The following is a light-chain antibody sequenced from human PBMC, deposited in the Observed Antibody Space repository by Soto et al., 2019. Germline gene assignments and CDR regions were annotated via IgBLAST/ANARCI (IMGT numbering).Light chain of an antibody. J-gene: IGKJ1*01. Sequence: DIVLTQSPGTLSLSPGERATLSCRTSEAILNNYLAWFQQKPGQPPRLLIYLASNRAAGVPDRFSGSGSGTDFTLTISRLEPKDFAVYYCQHFGTPPWTFGQGTKVEI. V-gene: IGKV3-20*01. CDR1: EAILNNY. CDR3: QHFGTPPWT. CDR2: LAS.